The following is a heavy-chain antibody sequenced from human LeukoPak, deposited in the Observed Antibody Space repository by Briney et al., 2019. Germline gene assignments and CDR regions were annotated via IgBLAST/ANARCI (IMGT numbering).Heavy chain of an antibody. Sequence: SETLSLTCTVSGGSISSSSYYWGSIRQPPGKGLEWIGSIYYSGSTYYNPSLKSRVTISVDTSKNQFSLKLSSVTAADTAVYYCARHQKSRYDSSGYHYWGQGTLVTVST. D-gene: IGHD3-22*01. CDR2: IYYSGST. CDR3: ARHQKSRYDSSGYHY. V-gene: IGHV4-39*01. J-gene: IGHJ4*02. CDR1: GGSISSSSYY.